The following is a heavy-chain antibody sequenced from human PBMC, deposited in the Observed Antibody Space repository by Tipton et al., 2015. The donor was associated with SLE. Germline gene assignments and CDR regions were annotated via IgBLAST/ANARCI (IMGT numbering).Heavy chain of an antibody. CDR1: GFTFSTSD. V-gene: IGHV3-33*01. J-gene: IGHJ5*02. CDR2: IWYDGSNK. Sequence: SLRLSCAASGFTFSTSDMHWVRQAPGKGLEWVAVIWYDGSNKNYADSVKGRLTISRDNSKNTLYLQMNSLRAEDTAVYYCARGIARGIDPWGQGTLVTVSS. CDR3: ARGIARGIDP. D-gene: IGHD3-16*01.